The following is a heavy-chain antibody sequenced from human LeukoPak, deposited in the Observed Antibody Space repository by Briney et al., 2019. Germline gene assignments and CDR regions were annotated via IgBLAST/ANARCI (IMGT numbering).Heavy chain of an antibody. Sequence: GGSLRLSCAAPGFTFSTYSMNWVRQAPGKGLEWVSSISSSSSYIYYADSVKGRFTVSRDNAKNSLYLQMNSLRAEDTSVYYCARGLAAAGLLDYWGQGTLVTVSS. D-gene: IGHD6-13*01. CDR3: ARGLAAAGLLDY. CDR2: ISSSSSYI. J-gene: IGHJ4*02. V-gene: IGHV3-21*01. CDR1: GFTFSTYS.